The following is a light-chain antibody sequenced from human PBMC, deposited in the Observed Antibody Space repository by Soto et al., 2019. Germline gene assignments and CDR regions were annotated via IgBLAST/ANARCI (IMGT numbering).Light chain of an antibody. J-gene: IGLJ1*01. CDR2: EVS. CDR1: SSDVGFYNY. CDR3: SSYTTCSTRV. V-gene: IGLV2-14*01. Sequence: QSALTQPASVSGSPGQSIAISCTGSSSDVGFYNYVSWYQQHPGEVPKLIIFEVSNRPSGVSNRFSGSKSGNTASLTISGSQAEDEAAYYCSSYTTCSTRVFGTVTKLTVL.